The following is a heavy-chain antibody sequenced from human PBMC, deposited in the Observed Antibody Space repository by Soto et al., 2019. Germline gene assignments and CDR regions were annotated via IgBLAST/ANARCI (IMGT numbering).Heavy chain of an antibody. CDR3: ARGRRSPTVYYGRDV. V-gene: IGHV4-59*02. Sequence: QVQLQESGPGLVKPSETLSLTCSVSGDSVSSYYWSWIRQPPGKGLEWIGYVYYDGSTNYNPSLATRVIISIDTSKNQVSLKLTSVTAADTAVYHCARGRRSPTVYYGRDVWGQGTTVSVSS. J-gene: IGHJ6*02. CDR1: GDSVSSYY. CDR2: VYYDGST. D-gene: IGHD1-26*01.